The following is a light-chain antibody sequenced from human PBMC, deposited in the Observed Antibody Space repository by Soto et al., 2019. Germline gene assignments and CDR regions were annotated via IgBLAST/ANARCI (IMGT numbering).Light chain of an antibody. Sequence: AIQLTQSPSSLSASVGDRVTITCRASQGINSALVWYQQKPGKPPNLLVYDVSTLERGVPSRFSGSGSGTDFTLTXSSLQXEDIATYYCQQHNSFPFTFGGGAKVEI. V-gene: IGKV1-13*02. J-gene: IGKJ4*01. CDR3: QQHNSFPFT. CDR1: QGINSA. CDR2: DVS.